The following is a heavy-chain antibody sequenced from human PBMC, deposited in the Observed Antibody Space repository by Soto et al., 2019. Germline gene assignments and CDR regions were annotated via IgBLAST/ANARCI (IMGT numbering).Heavy chain of an antibody. CDR1: GFTFSSYA. V-gene: IGHV3-23*01. J-gene: IGHJ5*02. CDR2: ISGSGGST. Sequence: GGSLRLSCAASGFTFSSYAMSWVRQAPGKGLEWVSAISGSGGSTYYADSVKGRFTISRDNSKNTLYPQMNSLRAEDTAVYYCAKIGRNYYDSSGYDNWFDPWGQGTLVTVSS. CDR3: AKIGRNYYDSSGYDNWFDP. D-gene: IGHD3-22*01.